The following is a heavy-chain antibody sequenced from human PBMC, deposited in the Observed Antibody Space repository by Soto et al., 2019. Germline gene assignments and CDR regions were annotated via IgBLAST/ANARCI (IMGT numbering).Heavy chain of an antibody. V-gene: IGHV3-74*01. CDR1: GFTFSSYW. CDR3: ARRDQIAYYYGMDV. D-gene: IGHD2-21*01. CDR2: INSDGSST. J-gene: IGHJ6*02. Sequence: EVQLVESGGGLVQPGGSLRLSCAASGFTFSSYWMNWVRQAPGKGLVWVSRINSDGSSTSYVDSVKGRFTISRDNAKNKLYLQMNSLRAEDTAVYYCARRDQIAYYYGMDVWGQGTTVTVSS.